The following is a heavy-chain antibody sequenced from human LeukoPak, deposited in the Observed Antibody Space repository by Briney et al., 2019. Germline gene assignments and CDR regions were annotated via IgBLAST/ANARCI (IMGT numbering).Heavy chain of an antibody. V-gene: IGHV3-23*01. Sequence: WGLLRLSCAASGFSFSRYALFWGVQAPFNGLDRVSAISGSGGSTYYADSVKGRFTISRDNSKNTLYLQMNSVRAEDTAVYYCAKLYIAAAGTGFDYWGQGTLVTVSS. CDR3: AKLYIAAAGTGFDY. CDR2: ISGSGGST. J-gene: IGHJ4*02. D-gene: IGHD6-13*01. CDR1: GFSFSRYA.